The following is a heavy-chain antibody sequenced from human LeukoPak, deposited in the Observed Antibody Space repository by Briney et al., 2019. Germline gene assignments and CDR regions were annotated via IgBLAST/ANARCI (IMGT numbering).Heavy chain of an antibody. CDR3: ARHTYYDFWSGYYPDDAFDT. CDR2: ISRTTRYI. CDR1: GFTFSDYY. Sequence: AGSLRLSCAASGFTFSDYYMNWVSQAPGKGLEWVSSISRTTRYIYYADSVKGRFTISRDNSKNSLYLQMNSLRAEDTAVYYCARHTYYDFWSGYYPDDAFDTWGQGTMVTVSS. V-gene: IGHV3-21*01. D-gene: IGHD3-3*01. J-gene: IGHJ3*02.